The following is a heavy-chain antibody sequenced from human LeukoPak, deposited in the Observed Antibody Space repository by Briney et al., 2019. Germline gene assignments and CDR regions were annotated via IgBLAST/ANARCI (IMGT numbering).Heavy chain of an antibody. CDR2: INPNSGGT. V-gene: IGHV1-2*02. CDR1: GYTFNNYY. J-gene: IGHJ5*02. D-gene: IGHD3-10*01. Sequence: ASVKVSCKASGYTFNNYYMHWVRQAPGQGLEWMGWINPNSGGTNYAQKFQGRVTMTRDTSISTAYMELSRLRSDDTAVYYCARDYWAYGSGSYYNADWFDPWGQGTLVTVSS. CDR3: ARDYWAYGSGSYYNADWFDP.